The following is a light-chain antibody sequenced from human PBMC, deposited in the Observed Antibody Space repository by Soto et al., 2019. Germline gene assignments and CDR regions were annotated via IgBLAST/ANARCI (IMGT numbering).Light chain of an antibody. V-gene: IGLV1-40*01. CDR1: SSNIGAGYD. CDR3: LSFDSSLSVV. Sequence: QPVLTQPPSVSGAPGQRVTISCTGSSSNIGAGYDVHWYQQLPGRAPKLLIYGNTNRPSGVPDRVSGSKSGTSASLAITGLQAEDEADYYCLSFDSSLSVVFGGGTKLTVL. CDR2: GNT. J-gene: IGLJ2*01.